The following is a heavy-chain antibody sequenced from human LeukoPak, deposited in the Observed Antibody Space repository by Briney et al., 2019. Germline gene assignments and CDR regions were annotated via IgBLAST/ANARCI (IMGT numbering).Heavy chain of an antibody. CDR1: GGSVSSGGYY. J-gene: IGHJ3*02. CDR3: ARDVVDGDAFDI. D-gene: IGHD2-15*01. V-gene: IGHV4-61*08. Sequence: SETLSLTCTVSGGSVSSGGYYWSWIRQPPGKGLEWIGYIYYSGSTNYNPSLKSRVTISVDTSKNQFSLKLSSVTAADTAVYYCARDVVDGDAFDIWGQGTMVTVSS. CDR2: IYYSGST.